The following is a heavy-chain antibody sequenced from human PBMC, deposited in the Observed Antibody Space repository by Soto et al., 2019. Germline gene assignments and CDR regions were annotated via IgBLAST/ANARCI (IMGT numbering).Heavy chain of an antibody. J-gene: IGHJ4*02. Sequence: SETLSLTCTVSGGSISSSSYYWGWIRQPPGKGLEWIGSIYYSGSTYYNPSLKSRVTISVDTSKNQFSLKLSSVTAADTAVYYCACFVRTEQWLIPLYDWGQGSLVPVSS. CDR1: GGSISSSSYY. CDR2: IYYSGST. V-gene: IGHV4-39*01. CDR3: ACFVRTEQWLIPLYD. D-gene: IGHD6-19*01.